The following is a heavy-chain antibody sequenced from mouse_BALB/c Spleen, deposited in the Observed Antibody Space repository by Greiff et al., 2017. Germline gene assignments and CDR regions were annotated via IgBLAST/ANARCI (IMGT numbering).Heavy chain of an antibody. V-gene: IGHV5-9-4*01. J-gene: IGHJ4*01. D-gene: IGHD1-1*01. CDR3: ARDKVTTRAMDY. CDR2: ISSGGSYT. Sequence: EVQVVESGGGLVKPGGSLKLSCAASGFTFSSYAMSWVRQSPEKRLEWVAEISSGGSYTYYPDTVTGRFTISRDNAKNTLYLEMSSLRSEDTAMYYCARDKVTTRAMDYWGQGTSVTVSS. CDR1: GFTFSSYA.